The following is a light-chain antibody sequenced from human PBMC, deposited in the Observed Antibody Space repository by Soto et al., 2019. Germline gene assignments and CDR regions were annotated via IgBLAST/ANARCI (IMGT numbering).Light chain of an antibody. CDR3: SSYTSSSTLYV. J-gene: IGLJ1*01. CDR2: EVS. Sequence: QSALTQPASVSGSPGQSITISCTGTSSDVGGYNYLSWYQQHPGKAPKLMIYEVSNRPSGVSNRFSGSKSGNTASLTISGPQAEDEADYYCSSYTSSSTLYVFGTGTKVTVL. CDR1: SSDVGGYNY. V-gene: IGLV2-14*01.